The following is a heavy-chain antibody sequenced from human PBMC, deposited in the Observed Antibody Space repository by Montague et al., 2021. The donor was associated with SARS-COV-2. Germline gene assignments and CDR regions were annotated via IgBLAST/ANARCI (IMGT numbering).Heavy chain of an antibody. D-gene: IGHD2-2*01. V-gene: IGHV4-34*01. CDR2: INHSGST. Sequence: SETLSLTCAVYGGSFSGYYWSWIRQPPGKGLEWIGEINHSGSTKYNPSLKSRVTISVDTSKNQFSLKLSSVTAADTAVYYCARGLQRVVPGVLGVGPYYDNRYMDPWGKGTTVTVSS. CDR1: GGSFSGYY. CDR3: ARGLQRVVPGVLGVGPYYDNRYMDP. J-gene: IGHJ6*03.